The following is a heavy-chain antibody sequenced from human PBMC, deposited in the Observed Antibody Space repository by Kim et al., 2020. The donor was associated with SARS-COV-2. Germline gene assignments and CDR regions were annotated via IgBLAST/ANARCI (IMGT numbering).Heavy chain of an antibody. CDR3: ARVPGPQYSSGWYLWGYYFDY. Sequence: SETLSLTCTVSGGSISTYYWSWIRQPPGKGLEWIGYIYDSGSTNYNPSLKSRVTISVDTSKNQFSLKLSSVTAADTAVYFCARVPGPQYSSGWYLWGYYFDYWGQGTLVTVSS. J-gene: IGHJ4*02. D-gene: IGHD6-19*01. CDR1: GGSISTYY. V-gene: IGHV4-59*01. CDR2: IYDSGST.